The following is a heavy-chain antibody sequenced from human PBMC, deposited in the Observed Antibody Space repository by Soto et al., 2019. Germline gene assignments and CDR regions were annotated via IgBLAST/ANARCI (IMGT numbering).Heavy chain of an antibody. Sequence: EVQLLESGGGLVQPGGSLRLSCAASGLRFSSYAMSWVRQAPGKGLEWVSGISNSGGSTYYADSVKGRFTISRDSSKHTLYLQMNSLRAEDTAVYYCAKEVVHCSSTSCYDWFDPWGQGTLVTVSS. J-gene: IGHJ5*02. CDR1: GLRFSSYA. CDR2: ISNSGGST. CDR3: AKEVVHCSSTSCYDWFDP. D-gene: IGHD2-2*01. V-gene: IGHV3-23*01.